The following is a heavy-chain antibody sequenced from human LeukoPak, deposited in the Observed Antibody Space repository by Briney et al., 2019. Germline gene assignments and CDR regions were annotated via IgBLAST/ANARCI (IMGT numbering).Heavy chain of an antibody. D-gene: IGHD2-2*01. CDR1: GGTFSSYA. Sequence: SVKVSCKASGGTFSSYAISWVRQAPGQGLEWMGRIIPIFGTANYAQKFQGRVTITADKSTSTAYMELSSLRSEDTAVYYCARNGRDCSGTSCYNWFDPWGQGTLVTVSS. CDR2: IIPIFGTA. J-gene: IGHJ5*02. V-gene: IGHV1-69*06. CDR3: ARNGRDCSGTSCYNWFDP.